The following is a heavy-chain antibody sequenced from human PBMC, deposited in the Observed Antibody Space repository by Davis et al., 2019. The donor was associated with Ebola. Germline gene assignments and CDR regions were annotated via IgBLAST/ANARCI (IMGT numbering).Heavy chain of an antibody. Sequence: GESLKISCAASGFVFRNYVMSWVRQAPGKRLEWVSTLGTSADTYYADSVKGRFTISRDNSKNTLYLQMNGLRVEDTAIYYCAKDTSNIWFDVWGQGTMVNVSS. V-gene: IGHV3-23*01. CDR2: LGTSADT. D-gene: IGHD1-26*01. J-gene: IGHJ3*01. CDR3: AKDTSNIWFDV. CDR1: GFVFRNYV.